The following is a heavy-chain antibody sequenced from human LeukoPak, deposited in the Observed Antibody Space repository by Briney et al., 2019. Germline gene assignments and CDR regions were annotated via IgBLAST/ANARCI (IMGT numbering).Heavy chain of an antibody. V-gene: IGHV4-30-4*01. CDR1: GGSISSDDFY. CDR2: IYHSGTA. J-gene: IGHJ3*02. CDR3: ARGYSSGWGYAFHI. D-gene: IGHD6-19*01. Sequence: SETVSLTCTVSGGSISSDDFYWNWIRQPPGKGLEWVGNIYHSGTAYYKTSLKSRVTISLDTAKNQFSLKVRSVTAADTAVYYCARGYSSGWGYAFHIWGQGTMVTVSS.